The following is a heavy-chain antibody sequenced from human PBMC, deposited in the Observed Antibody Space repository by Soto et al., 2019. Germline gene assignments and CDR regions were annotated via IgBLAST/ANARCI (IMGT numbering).Heavy chain of an antibody. CDR1: GGSISSYY. J-gene: IGHJ4*02. CDR3: ARLTYYSVAGITYFDY. CDR2: IYYSGST. V-gene: IGHV4-59*01. D-gene: IGHD6-19*01. Sequence: QVQLQESGPGLVKPSETLSLTCTVSGGSISSYYWSWIRQPPGKGLEWIGYIYYSGSTNYNPSLESRVTISVDTSKNQFSLKLSSVTAADTAVYYCARLTYYSVAGITYFDYWGQGTLVTVSS.